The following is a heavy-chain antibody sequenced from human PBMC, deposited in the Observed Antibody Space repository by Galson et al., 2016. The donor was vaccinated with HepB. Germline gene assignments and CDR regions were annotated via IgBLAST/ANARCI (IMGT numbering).Heavy chain of an antibody. CDR2: ISDIGANT. Sequence: AMSWVRQAPGKGLELVSAISDIGANTYHADFVKGRFTISRDNSKNTMYLQMNSLRVEDTAVYYCAARYGEFLMVFDYWGQGTLVTVSS. CDR1: A. J-gene: IGHJ4*02. D-gene: IGHD3-10*01. V-gene: IGHV3-23*01. CDR3: AARYGEFLMVFDY.